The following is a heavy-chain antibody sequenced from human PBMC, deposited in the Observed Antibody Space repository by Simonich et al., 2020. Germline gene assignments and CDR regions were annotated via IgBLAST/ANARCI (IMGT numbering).Heavy chain of an antibody. CDR1: GYTFTSYG. CDR3: ARDQGGRAAAATDY. D-gene: IGHD6-13*01. CDR2: ISADKGTK. Sequence: QVQLVQSGAEVKKPGASVKVSCKAAGYTFTSYGISCVRQAPEQGLEGMGWISADKGTKKYDQKRQGRVTMTTDTSTSTAYMELRSLRSDDTAVYYCARDQGGRAAAATDYWGQGTLVTVSS. J-gene: IGHJ4*02. V-gene: IGHV1-18*01.